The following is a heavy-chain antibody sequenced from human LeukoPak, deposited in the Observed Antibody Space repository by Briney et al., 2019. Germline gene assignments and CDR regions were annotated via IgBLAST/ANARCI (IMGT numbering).Heavy chain of an antibody. D-gene: IGHD6-19*01. J-gene: IGHJ4*02. Sequence: GGSLRLSCAASGFTFSSYSMNWVRQAPGKGLEWVSYITSSSSTIYYADSVKGRFTISRDNAKDSLYLQMNSLRAEDTAVYYCARAPGISGWSSDYWGQGTLVTVSS. V-gene: IGHV3-48*01. CDR1: GFTFSSYS. CDR3: ARAPGISGWSSDY. CDR2: ITSSSSTI.